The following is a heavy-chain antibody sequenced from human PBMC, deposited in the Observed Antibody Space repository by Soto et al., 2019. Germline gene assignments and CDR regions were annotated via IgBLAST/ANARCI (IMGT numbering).Heavy chain of an antibody. J-gene: IGHJ4*02. Sequence: LSLSCRASGFSFSSFAMTWVRQAPGKGLEWVSSIGGSGIITYYTDSVKGRFTISRDNSGNTLFLHMNSLRADDTAVYYCAKDPNGDYVGAFDSWGQGTLVTVS. CDR1: GFSFSSFA. CDR2: IGGSGIIT. CDR3: AKDPNGDYVGAFDS. V-gene: IGHV3-23*01. D-gene: IGHD4-17*01.